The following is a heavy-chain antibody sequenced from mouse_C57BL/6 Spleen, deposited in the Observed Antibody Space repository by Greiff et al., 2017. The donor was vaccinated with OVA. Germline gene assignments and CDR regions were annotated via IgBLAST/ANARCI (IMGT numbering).Heavy chain of an antibody. Sequence: QVQLKESGPELVKPGASVKISCKASGYAFSSSWMNWVKQRPGKGLEWIGRIYPGDGDTNYNGKFKGKATLTADKSSSTAYMQLSSLTSEDSAVYFCARALGGYGYFDYWGKGTTLTVSS. V-gene: IGHV1-82*01. J-gene: IGHJ2*01. CDR3: ARALGGYGYFDY. CDR2: IYPGDGDT. CDR1: GYAFSSSW. D-gene: IGHD1-1*02.